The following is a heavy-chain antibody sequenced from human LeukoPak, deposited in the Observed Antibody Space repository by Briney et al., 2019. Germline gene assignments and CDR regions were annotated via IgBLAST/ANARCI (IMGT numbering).Heavy chain of an antibody. J-gene: IGHJ4*02. V-gene: IGHV3-21*01. CDR3: ARPLSGTTDFDY. CDR2: ISSSSSYI. Sequence: GGSLRLSCAASGFTFSSYTMNWVRQAPGKGLEWVSLISSSSSYIFYADSVKGRFTISRDNAKKSLYLQMNSLRAEDTAVYYCARPLSGTTDFDYWGQGTLVIVPP. D-gene: IGHD1-20*01. CDR1: GFTFSSYT.